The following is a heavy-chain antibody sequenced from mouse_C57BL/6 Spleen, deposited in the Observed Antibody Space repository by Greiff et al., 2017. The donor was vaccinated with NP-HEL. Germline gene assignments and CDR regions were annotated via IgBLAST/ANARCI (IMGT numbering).Heavy chain of an antibody. D-gene: IGHD2-3*01. CDR1: GYTFTDYN. CDR3: ARKDGYYGGFAY. J-gene: IGHJ3*01. Sequence: EVQLQQSGPELVKPGASVKIPCKASGYTFTDYNMDWVKQSHGKSLEWIGDINPNNGGTIYNQKFKGKATLTVDKSSSTAYMELRSLTSEDTAVYYCARKDGYYGGFAYWGQGTLVTVSA. CDR2: INPNNGGT. V-gene: IGHV1-18*01.